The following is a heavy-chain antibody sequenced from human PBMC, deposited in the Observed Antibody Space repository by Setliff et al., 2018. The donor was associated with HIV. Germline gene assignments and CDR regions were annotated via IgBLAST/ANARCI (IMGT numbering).Heavy chain of an antibody. D-gene: IGHD3-16*01. CDR3: VNPSGAMGDFDS. CDR1: GDSISSGSYF. V-gene: IGHV4-39*01. Sequence: SETLSLTCSVSGDSISSGSYFWGWIRQPPGKGLEWIGTIYYHGSTYYNPSLKSRVTISIDTSKNQFSLQLTSVTAADTAVYYCVNPSGAMGDFDSWGQGTLVTVSS. J-gene: IGHJ4*02. CDR2: IYYHGST.